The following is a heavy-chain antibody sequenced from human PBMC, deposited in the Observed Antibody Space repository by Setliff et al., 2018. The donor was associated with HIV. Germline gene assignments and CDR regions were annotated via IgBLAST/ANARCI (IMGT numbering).Heavy chain of an antibody. CDR2: ISGYNGDT. Sequence: ASVKVSCKASGYTFTNYGISWVRQAPGQGLEWMGWISGYNGDTNYAQKLQGRVTMTSEISTRTAYMEVRSLRSDDTAVYYCARGPYCSSSTCYGPLYYYYYMDVWGKGTTVTVSS. CDR3: ARGPYCSSSTCYGPLYYYYYMDV. D-gene: IGHD2-2*01. CDR1: GYTFTNYG. V-gene: IGHV1-18*01. J-gene: IGHJ6*03.